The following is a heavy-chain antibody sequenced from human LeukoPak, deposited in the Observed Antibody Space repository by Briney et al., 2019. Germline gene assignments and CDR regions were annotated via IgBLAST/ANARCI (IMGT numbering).Heavy chain of an antibody. CDR3: ARDVGRAAAGAYYYYMDV. Sequence: ASVKVSCKASGYTFTSYGISWVQQAPGQGLEWMGWISAYNGNTNYAQKLRGRVTMTTDTSTSTAYMELRSLRSDDTAVYYCARDVGRAAAGAYYYYMDVWGKGTTVTVSS. D-gene: IGHD6-13*01. V-gene: IGHV1-18*01. CDR1: GYTFTSYG. J-gene: IGHJ6*03. CDR2: ISAYNGNT.